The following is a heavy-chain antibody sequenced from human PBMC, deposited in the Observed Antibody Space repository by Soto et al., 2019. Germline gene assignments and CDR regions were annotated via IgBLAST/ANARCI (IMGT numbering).Heavy chain of an antibody. D-gene: IGHD5-18*01. V-gene: IGHV5-51*01. CDR3: ARQNSYGYYYYGMDV. J-gene: IGHJ6*02. CDR1: GYRFSNYW. Sequence: GESLKISCKGSGYRFSNYWIAWLRQMTGKGLEWMGIIYPSDSDTRYSPSFQGQVTISADKSISTAFLQWSSLKASDTAIYYCARQNSYGYYYYGMDVWGQGTPVTVSS. CDR2: IYPSDSDT.